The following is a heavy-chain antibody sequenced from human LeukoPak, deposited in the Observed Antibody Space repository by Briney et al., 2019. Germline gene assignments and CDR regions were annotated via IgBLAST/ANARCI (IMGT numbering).Heavy chain of an antibody. J-gene: IGHJ5*02. CDR1: GGSISSSSYY. CDR2: IYYSGST. V-gene: IGHV4-39*01. CDR3: ASRYYYGSATHYNWFDP. Sequence: SETLSLTCTVSGGSISSSSYYWGWIRQPPGKGLEWIGSIYYSGSTYYNPSLKSQVTISVDTSKNQFSLKLSSVTAADTAVYYCASRYYYGSATHYNWFDPWGQGTLVTVSS. D-gene: IGHD3-10*01.